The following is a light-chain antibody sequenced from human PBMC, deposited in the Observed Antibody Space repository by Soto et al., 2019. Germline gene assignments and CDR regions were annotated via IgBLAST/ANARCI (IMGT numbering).Light chain of an antibody. CDR3: CSYAGSSV. J-gene: IGLJ2*01. CDR2: EGS. CDR1: SSDVGSYNL. V-gene: IGLV2-23*01. Sequence: QSALTQPASVSGSPGQSITISCTGTSSDVGSYNLVSWYQQHPGKAPKLMIYEGSKRPSGVSNRFSGSESGNTASLTISGLQAEDEADYYCCSYAGSSVFGGGTKLTVL.